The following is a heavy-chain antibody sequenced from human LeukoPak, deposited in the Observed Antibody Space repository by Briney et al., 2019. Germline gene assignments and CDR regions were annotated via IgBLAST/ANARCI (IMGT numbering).Heavy chain of an antibody. CDR1: GYTFTSYD. D-gene: IGHD3-22*01. J-gene: IGHJ6*02. CDR2: MNPNSGNT. V-gene: IGHV1-8*01. Sequence: ASVKVSCKASGYTFTSYDINWVRQATGQGLEWMGWMNPNSGNTGYAQKFQGRVTMTRNTSISTAYMELSSLRSEDTAVYYCARYYYDSSEGYYYYGMDVWGQGTTVTVSS. CDR3: ARYYYDSSEGYYYYGMDV.